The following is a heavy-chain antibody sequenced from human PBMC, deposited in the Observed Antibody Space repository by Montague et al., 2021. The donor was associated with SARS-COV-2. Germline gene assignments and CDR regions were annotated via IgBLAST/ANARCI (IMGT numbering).Heavy chain of an antibody. V-gene: IGHV4-34*01. CDR1: GGSFSDYY. CDR2: VSHSGKT. J-gene: IGHJ6*02. Sequence: SETLSLTCAVFGGSFSDYYWSWIRQSPGKGLEWIGEVSHSGKTSHNPSLESRVSISLDTSKRQFFLNLDSLTAADTAVFCCARGQRSGAWRDGRRVYYYFMDVWGQGTTVTVSS. D-gene: IGHD3-10*01. CDR3: ARGQRSGAWRDGRRVYYYFMDV.